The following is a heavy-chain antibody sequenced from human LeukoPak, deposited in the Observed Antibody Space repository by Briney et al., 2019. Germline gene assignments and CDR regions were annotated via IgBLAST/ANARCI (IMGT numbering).Heavy chain of an antibody. V-gene: IGHV1-18*01. J-gene: IGHJ5*02. CDR3: ARFLPVDFWSSVWFDP. D-gene: IGHD3-3*01. CDR1: GYTFTSYG. CDR2: ISAYNGNT. Sequence: ASVKVSCKASGYTFTSYGISWVRQAPGQGLEWMGWISAYNGNTNYAQKLQGRVTMTTDTSTSTAYMELRSLRSDDTAVYCCARFLPVDFWSSVWFDPWGQGTLVTVSS.